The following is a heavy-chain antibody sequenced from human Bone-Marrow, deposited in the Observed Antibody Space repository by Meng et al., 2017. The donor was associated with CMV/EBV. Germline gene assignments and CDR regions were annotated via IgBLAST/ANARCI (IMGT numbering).Heavy chain of an antibody. CDR3: ARDPRGSYQGIFDY. V-gene: IGHV3-30*04. D-gene: IGHD1-26*01. J-gene: IGHJ4*02. Sequence: GGSLRLSCAASGFTFSSYAMHWVRQAPGKGLEWVAVISYDGSNKYYADSVKGRFTISRDNSKNTLYLQMNSLRAEDTAVYYCARDPRGSYQGIFDYWGQGTQVTVSS. CDR1: GFTFSSYA. CDR2: ISYDGSNK.